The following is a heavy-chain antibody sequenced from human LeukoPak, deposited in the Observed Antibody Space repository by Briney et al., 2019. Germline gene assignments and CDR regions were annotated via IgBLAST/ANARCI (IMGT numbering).Heavy chain of an antibody. CDR2: ISTYNGNT. CDR3: ARDPYGSGSPVDY. Sequence: GASVKVSCKASGYTFSNYGISWVRQAPGQGLEWMGWISTYNGNTDSAPRLQGRVTVTTDTSTSTAYMELRSLRSDDTAVYYCARDPYGSGSPVDYWGQGTLVTVSS. J-gene: IGHJ4*02. V-gene: IGHV1-18*01. CDR1: GYTFSNYG. D-gene: IGHD3-10*01.